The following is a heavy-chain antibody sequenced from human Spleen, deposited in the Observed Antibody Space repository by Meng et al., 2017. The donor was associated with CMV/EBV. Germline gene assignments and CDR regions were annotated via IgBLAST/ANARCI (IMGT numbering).Heavy chain of an antibody. CDR3: ARDRGAAAGIFDY. CDR2: INHSGST. CDR1: CGSFSCYY. V-gene: IGHV4-34*01. Sequence: QLQSLGAVLLTPPHTLTPTLAVDCGSFSCYYLSWIRQPPGKGLEWIGEINHSGSTNYNPSLKSRVTISVDTSKNQFSLKLSSVTAADTAVYYCARDRGAAAGIFDYWGQGTLVTVSS. J-gene: IGHJ4*02. D-gene: IGHD6-13*01.